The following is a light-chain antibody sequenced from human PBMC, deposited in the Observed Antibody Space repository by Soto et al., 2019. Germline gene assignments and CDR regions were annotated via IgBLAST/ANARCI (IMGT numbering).Light chain of an antibody. Sequence: EIVMTQSPDTLSLSPGETATLSFSASQSVGSNYVAWFHQKPGQAPRLLIYGASSRATGIPDRFSGSGSGTDFTLTITPLEPDDFVVYFCQQYDSSPITFGQGTRLEIK. CDR1: QSVGSNY. CDR3: QQYDSSPIT. J-gene: IGKJ5*01. CDR2: GAS. V-gene: IGKV3-20*01.